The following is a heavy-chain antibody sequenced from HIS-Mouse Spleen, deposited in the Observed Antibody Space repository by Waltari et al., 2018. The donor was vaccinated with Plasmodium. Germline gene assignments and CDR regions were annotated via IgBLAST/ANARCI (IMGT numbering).Heavy chain of an antibody. CDR1: GGSFRGSY. CDR2: IKHSGST. Sequence: QVQLQQWGAGLLKPSETLSLTCAVYGGSFRGSYWSWIRQPPGKGLEWIGEIKHSGSTNYNPSLKSRVTISVDTSKNQFSLKLSSVTAADTAVYYCARVTSSGVYWYFDLWGRGTLVTVSS. D-gene: IGHD3-3*01. CDR3: ARVTSSGVYWYFDL. J-gene: IGHJ2*01. V-gene: IGHV4-34*01.